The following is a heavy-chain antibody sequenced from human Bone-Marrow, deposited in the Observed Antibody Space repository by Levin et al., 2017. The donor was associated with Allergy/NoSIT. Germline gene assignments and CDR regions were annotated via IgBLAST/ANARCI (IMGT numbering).Heavy chain of an antibody. J-gene: IGHJ4*02. Sequence: PGGSLRLSCAASGFTFSTYAMNWVRQAPGKGLEWVSSITSSSTYIYYADSVKGRFTISRDNAKNSLYLQMNSLRAEDTAVYYCARDPREYCSGTSCYTMTFDYWGQGTLVTVSS. V-gene: IGHV3-21*01. D-gene: IGHD2-2*02. CDR1: GFTFSTYA. CDR2: ITSSSTYI. CDR3: ARDPREYCSGTSCYTMTFDY.